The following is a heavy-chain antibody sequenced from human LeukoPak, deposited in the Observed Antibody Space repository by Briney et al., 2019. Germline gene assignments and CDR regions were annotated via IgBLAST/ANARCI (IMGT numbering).Heavy chain of an antibody. D-gene: IGHD6-6*01. CDR1: GFTFSSYS. J-gene: IGHJ3*02. V-gene: IGHV3-48*04. Sequence: GGSLRLSCAASGFTFSSYSMNWVRQAPGKGLEWVSYISSSRSSMYYAGSVKGLFTISRDNAKNSLYLQMNSLRVEDTAIYYCAREYSSSSGKAFDIWGQGTMVTVSS. CDR3: AREYSSSSGKAFDI. CDR2: ISSSRSSM.